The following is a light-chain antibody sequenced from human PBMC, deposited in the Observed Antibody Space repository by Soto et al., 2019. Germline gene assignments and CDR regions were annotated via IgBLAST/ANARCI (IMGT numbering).Light chain of an antibody. Sequence: DIQMTQSPSSLSASVGDRVTITCRASQGIRNYLAWYQQKPGKVPKLLIYGASTLQSGVPSRFSGSGSGTDFTLTISSLQPEDVATYYCQKYNSAPSLTFGGGTKVEIK. CDR3: QKYNSAPSLT. CDR1: QGIRNY. V-gene: IGKV1-27*01. J-gene: IGKJ4*01. CDR2: GAS.